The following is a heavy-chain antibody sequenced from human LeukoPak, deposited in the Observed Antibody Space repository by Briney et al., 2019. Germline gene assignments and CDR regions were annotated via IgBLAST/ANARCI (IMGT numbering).Heavy chain of an antibody. CDR2: INNSGGNT. V-gene: IGHV3-23*01. CDR3: AKDAGASSAFFDL. D-gene: IGHD2-8*02. Sequence: GGSLRLSCAAAGFTFTDYGMSWVRQAPGKGLEWASTINNSGGNTHYADSVKGQFTISRDNSKHTLYLQMNSLTDEDTAIYYCAKDAGASSAFFDLWGQGTLVTVSS. CDR1: GFTFTDYG. J-gene: IGHJ4*02.